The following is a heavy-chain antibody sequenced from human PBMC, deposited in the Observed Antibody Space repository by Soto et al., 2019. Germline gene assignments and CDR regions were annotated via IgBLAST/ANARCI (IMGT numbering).Heavy chain of an antibody. Sequence: QVQLVQSGAEVKKPGASVKVSCKASGYTFTSYYIHWVRQAPGQGLEWVGIINPGGGSTSSALKFRGRVTIDRDTSTSTVYMELSSLRSEDTAVYYCARDPNFGLTYHYYGMDVWGQGTTVTVSS. CDR2: INPGGGST. CDR3: ARDPNFGLTYHYYGMDV. V-gene: IGHV1-46*01. CDR1: GYTFTSYY. J-gene: IGHJ6*02. D-gene: IGHD3-10*01.